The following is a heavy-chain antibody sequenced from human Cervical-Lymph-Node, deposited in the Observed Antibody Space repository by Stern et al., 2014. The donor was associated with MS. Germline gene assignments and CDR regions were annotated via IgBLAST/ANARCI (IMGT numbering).Heavy chain of an antibody. CDR2: IWYDGSNK. Sequence: QVQLVESGGGVVQPGKSLRLSCAASGFTFSSYGMHWVRQAPGKGLEWGAVIWYDGSNKYYADSVKGRFTISRDNSKNTLYLQMNSLRAEDTAVYYCARDGGSDYYYGMDVWGQGTTVTVSS. V-gene: IGHV3-33*01. D-gene: IGHD3-10*01. J-gene: IGHJ6*02. CDR1: GFTFSSYG. CDR3: ARDGGSDYYYGMDV.